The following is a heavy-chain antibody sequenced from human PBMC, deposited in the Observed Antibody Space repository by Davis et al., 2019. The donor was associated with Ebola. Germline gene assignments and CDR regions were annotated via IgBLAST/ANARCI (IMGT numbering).Heavy chain of an antibody. Sequence: GESLKISCAASGFTFSYYYMNWVRQVPGKGLEWVSTISDGSRNTHYADSVKGRFIISRDDSKSTVFLQMNALRAEDTALYYCTTRLVNHFDYWGQGTLVTVSS. CDR1: GFTFSYYY. J-gene: IGHJ4*02. D-gene: IGHD6-19*01. CDR3: TTRLVNHFDY. V-gene: IGHV3-23*01. CDR2: ISDGSRNT.